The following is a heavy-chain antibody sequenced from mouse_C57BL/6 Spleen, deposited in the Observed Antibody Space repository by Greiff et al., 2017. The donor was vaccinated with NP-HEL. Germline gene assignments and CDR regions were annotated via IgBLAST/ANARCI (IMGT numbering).Heavy chain of an antibody. J-gene: IGHJ4*01. CDR3: ARVYDGYYEYYAMDY. D-gene: IGHD2-3*01. CDR2: IYPGSGST. Sequence: QVQLQQPGAELVKPGASVKMSCKASGYTFTSYWITWVKQRPGQGLEWIGDIYPGSGSTNYNEKFKSKATLTVDTSSSTAYMQLSSLTSEDSAVYYCARVYDGYYEYYAMDYWGQGTSVTVSS. V-gene: IGHV1-55*01. CDR1: GYTFTSYW.